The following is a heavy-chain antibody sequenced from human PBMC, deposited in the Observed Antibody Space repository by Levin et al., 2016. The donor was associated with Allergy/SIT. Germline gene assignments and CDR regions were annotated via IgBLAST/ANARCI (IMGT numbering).Heavy chain of an antibody. J-gene: IGHJ3*02. CDR1: GFTFSGSS. V-gene: IGHV3-73*01. Sequence: GGSLRLSCAASGFTFSGSSISWVRQASGKGLEWIGRIRKKAGTYATEYAASLRGRFTISREDSRNTAYLQMNGLKTDDTAVYYCAKYYYDNSGPADAFDIWGQGTMVTVSS. CDR3: AKYYYDNSGPADAFDI. CDR2: IRKKAGTYAT. D-gene: IGHD3-22*01.